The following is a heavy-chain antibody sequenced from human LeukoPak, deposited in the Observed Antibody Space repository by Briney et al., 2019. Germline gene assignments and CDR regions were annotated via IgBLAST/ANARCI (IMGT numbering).Heavy chain of an antibody. D-gene: IGHD3-3*01. CDR3: AREELRFLEWPLYYYMDV. CDR2: IYYSGST. CDR1: GGSISSSSYY. Sequence: PSETLSLTCTVSGGSISSSSYYWGRIRQPPGKGLEWIGSIYYSGSTYYNPSLKSRATISVDTSKNQFSLKLSSVTAADTAVYYCAREELRFLEWPLYYYMDVWGKGTTVTVSS. J-gene: IGHJ6*03. V-gene: IGHV4-39*02.